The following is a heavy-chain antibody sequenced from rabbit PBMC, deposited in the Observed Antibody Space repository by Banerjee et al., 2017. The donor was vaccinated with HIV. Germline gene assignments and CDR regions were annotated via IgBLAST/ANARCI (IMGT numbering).Heavy chain of an antibody. CDR3: ARYVGSSGYNL. CDR2: INSGVST. Sequence: EESGGDLVKPEGSLTLTCTASGFSFSSSYWIYWVRQAPGKGLEWIGCINSGVSTYYASWVNGRFTISKTSSTVDLKMTSLTAADTATYFCARYVGSSGYNLWGPGTLVTVS. D-gene: IGHD1-1*01. V-gene: IGHV1S45*01. J-gene: IGHJ6*01. CDR1: GFSFSSSYW.